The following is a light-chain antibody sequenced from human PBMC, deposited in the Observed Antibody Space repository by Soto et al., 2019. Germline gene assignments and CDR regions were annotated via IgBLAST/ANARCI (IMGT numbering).Light chain of an antibody. Sequence: DIQMTQSPSTLSASVGYRFTITCRASQTISSWLAWYQQKPGKAPKLLIYKASTLKSGVPSRFSGSGSGTEFTLTISSLQPDDFATYYCQHYNSYSEAFGQGTKVDNK. CDR2: KAS. CDR3: QHYNSYSEA. V-gene: IGKV1-5*03. CDR1: QTISSW. J-gene: IGKJ1*01.